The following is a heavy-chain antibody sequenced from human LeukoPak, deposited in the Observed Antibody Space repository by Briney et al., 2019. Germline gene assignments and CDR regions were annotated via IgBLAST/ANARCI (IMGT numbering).Heavy chain of an antibody. CDR2: IKQDGSEK. J-gene: IGHJ6*03. V-gene: IGHV3-7*01. CDR3: ARSASCTSYYIYYFLDV. D-gene: IGHD2-8*01. Sequence: GGSLRLSCAASGFTFSSYAMSWVRQAPGKGLEWVANIKQDGSEKYYVDSVKGRFTISRDNAKNSLYLQMNSLRAEDTAVYYCARSASCTSYYIYYFLDVWGKGTTVTISS. CDR1: GFTFSSYA.